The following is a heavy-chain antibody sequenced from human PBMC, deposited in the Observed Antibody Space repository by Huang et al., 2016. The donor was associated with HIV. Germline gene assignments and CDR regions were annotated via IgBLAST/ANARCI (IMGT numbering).Heavy chain of an antibody. CDR2: IIPIVGTA. CDR3: ARDRGGWGTYRFTGNDY. Sequence: QVQLVQSGPEVKKPGSSVKVSCKASGEALSEYAFNWVRQAPRHGLEWMGGIIPIVGTAKYAHIFEGRLMITADEATNTGYRELSRLEFEDTAVYYCARDRGGWGTYRFTGNDYWGQGTLVTVSS. V-gene: IGHV1-69*13. CDR1: GEALSEYA. D-gene: IGHD3-16*02. J-gene: IGHJ4*02.